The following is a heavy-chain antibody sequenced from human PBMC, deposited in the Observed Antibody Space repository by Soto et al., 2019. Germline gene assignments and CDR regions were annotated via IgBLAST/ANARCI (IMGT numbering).Heavy chain of an antibody. D-gene: IGHD6-19*01. CDR2: ISGSGGST. J-gene: IGHJ4*02. CDR1: GFTFSSYA. Sequence: GGSLRLSCAASGFTFSSYAMSWVRQAPGKGLEWVSAISGSGGSTYYADSVKGRFTISRDNSKNTLYLQMNSLRAEDTAVYYCAKDGGESSGWYVDYWGQGTLVTVSS. V-gene: IGHV3-23*01. CDR3: AKDGGESSGWYVDY.